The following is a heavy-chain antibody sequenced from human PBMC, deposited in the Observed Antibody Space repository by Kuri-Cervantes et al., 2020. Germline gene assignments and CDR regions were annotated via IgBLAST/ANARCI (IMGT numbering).Heavy chain of an antibody. Sequence: GSLRLSCAVYGGSFGGYYWSWIRQPPDKGLEWIGEINHRGSTNYNSSLKSRVTISVDTSKNQFSLKLSSVTAADTAVYYCASSMYYYYDSSGYGAFDIWGQGTMVTVSS. CDR1: GGSFGGYY. CDR2: INHRGST. CDR3: ASSMYYYYDSSGYGAFDI. V-gene: IGHV4-34*01. J-gene: IGHJ3*02. D-gene: IGHD3-22*01.